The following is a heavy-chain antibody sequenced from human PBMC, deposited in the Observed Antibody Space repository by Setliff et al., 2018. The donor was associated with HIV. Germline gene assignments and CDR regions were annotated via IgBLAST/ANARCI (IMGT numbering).Heavy chain of an antibody. CDR2: IYYSGST. CDR3: ARARGPEGYFHS. Sequence: SQTLSLTCTVSGGSISSDSYSWSWIRQPPGKGLESIGTIYYSGSTYYKSSLTSRLTISVDTSKNQFSLKMGSVTAADTAVYYCARARGPEGYFHSWGQGTLVTVSS. J-gene: IGHJ4*02. D-gene: IGHD3-10*01. V-gene: IGHV4-39*07. CDR1: GGSISSDSYS.